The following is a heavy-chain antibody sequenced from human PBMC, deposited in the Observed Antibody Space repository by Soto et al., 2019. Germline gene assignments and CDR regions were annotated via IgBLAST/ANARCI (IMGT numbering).Heavy chain of an antibody. V-gene: IGHV3-53*01. J-gene: IGHJ4*02. Sequence: GGSLRLSCAASGFTVSSNYMSWVRQAPGKGLEWVSVIYSGGSTYYADSVRGRFTISRDNSKNTLYLQMNSLRAEDTAVYYCIRDPYGVYWGQGTLVTVSS. CDR3: IRDPYGVY. D-gene: IGHD2-8*01. CDR1: GFTVSSNY. CDR2: IYSGGST.